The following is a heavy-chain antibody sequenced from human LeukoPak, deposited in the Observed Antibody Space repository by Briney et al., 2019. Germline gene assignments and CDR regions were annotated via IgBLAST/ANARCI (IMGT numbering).Heavy chain of an antibody. V-gene: IGHV3-21*01. J-gene: IGHJ4*02. CDR2: IDTSASYI. CDR1: GFTFSIYS. CDR3: ASKPRDGYNYGRFGF. Sequence: GGSLRLSCAASGFTFSIYSRNGVRQDPGKVREGVSCIDTSASYIYYGDSVKGRFTISRDNAKNSLYLQMNGLRAEDTAVYYCASKPRDGYNYGRFGFWGQGTLVTVSS. D-gene: IGHD5-24*01.